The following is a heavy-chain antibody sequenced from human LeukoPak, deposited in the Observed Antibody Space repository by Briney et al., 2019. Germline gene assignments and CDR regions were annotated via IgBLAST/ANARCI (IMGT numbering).Heavy chain of an antibody. CDR1: GFTFSSYW. J-gene: IGHJ6*02. V-gene: IGHV3-7*01. D-gene: IGHD5-18*01. CDR2: IKQDGSEK. CDR3: ARVDTAMVRVAYYGMDV. Sequence: GGFLRLSCAASGFTFSSYWMSWVRQAPGKGLEWVANIKQDGSEKYYVDSVKGRFTISRDNAKNSLYLQMNSLRAEDTAVYYCARVDTAMVRVAYYGMDVWGQGTTVTVSS.